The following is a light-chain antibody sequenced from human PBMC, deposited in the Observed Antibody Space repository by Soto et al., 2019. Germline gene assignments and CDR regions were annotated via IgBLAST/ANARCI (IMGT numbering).Light chain of an antibody. Sequence: DIQMTQSPSSLSASVGDRVTITCRASQSIRSYLNWYQQKPGKAPKLLIRSASTLQRGVPSRFTGSGSRTEFTLTLADLQPEDFGTYYCQQSLTMPITFGHGTRLEIK. CDR2: SAS. CDR1: QSIRSY. J-gene: IGKJ5*01. CDR3: QQSLTMPIT. V-gene: IGKV1-39*01.